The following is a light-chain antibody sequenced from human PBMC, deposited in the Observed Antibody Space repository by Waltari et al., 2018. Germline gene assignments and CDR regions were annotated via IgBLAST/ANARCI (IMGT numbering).Light chain of an antibody. CDR2: DVT. CDR3: SSWTDSDSLKLL. J-gene: IGLJ2*01. CDR1: SSDVGGSNY. V-gene: IGLV2-14*03. Sequence: QSALTQPASVSGSPGQSITIPCTGTSSDVGGSNYVSWYQQHPGKVPQLMIYDVTNRPSGVSNRFSGSKSGNTASLTISGLQAEDEADYYCSSWTDSDSLKLLFGGGTKLTVL.